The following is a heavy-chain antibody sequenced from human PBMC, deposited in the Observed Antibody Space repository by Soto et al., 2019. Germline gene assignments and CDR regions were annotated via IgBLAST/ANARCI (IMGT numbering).Heavy chain of an antibody. V-gene: IGHV4-31*03. CDR3: AREPFT. CDR2: IYYGGST. CDR1: CCSISSGGYD. J-gene: IGHJ4*02. Sequence: QVQLQESGPGLLKPSQTLALTCTVSCCSISSGGYDWSWIRQHPGKGLECIGYIYYGGSTYYNPSLTSRVTISVDTSKNQFSLKLSSVTAADTAVYYCAREPFTWGQGTLVTVSS.